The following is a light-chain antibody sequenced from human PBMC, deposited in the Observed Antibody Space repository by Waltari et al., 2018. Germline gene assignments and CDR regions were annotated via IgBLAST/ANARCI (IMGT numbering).Light chain of an antibody. V-gene: IGLV6-57*04. CDR2: EDN. J-gene: IGLJ2*01. CDR3: QSYDSRIV. Sequence: FVLTQPHSVSEYPGQSVTISCTRSSGSIATSFVQWYQKRPGRAPTPVCYEDNQRPPGVPDRFSGSIDTSSNSASLTISGLRSDDEADYYCQSYDSRIVFGGGTKLTVL. CDR1: SGSIATSF.